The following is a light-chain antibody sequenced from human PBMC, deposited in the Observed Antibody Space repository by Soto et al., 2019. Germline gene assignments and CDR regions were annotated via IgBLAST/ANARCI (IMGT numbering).Light chain of an antibody. J-gene: IGKJ4*01. CDR2: GAS. CDR1: QSVSSSY. Sequence: EIVLTQSPGTLSLSPGERATLXWRASQSVSSSYLAWYQQKPGQAPRLLIYGASSRATGIPDRFSGSGSGTDFTLTISRLEPEDFAVYYCQQYGSSPPITFGGGTKVDIK. CDR3: QQYGSSPPIT. V-gene: IGKV3-20*01.